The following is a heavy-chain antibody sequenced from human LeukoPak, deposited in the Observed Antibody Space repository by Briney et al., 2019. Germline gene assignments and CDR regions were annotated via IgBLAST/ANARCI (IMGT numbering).Heavy chain of an antibody. J-gene: IGHJ4*02. Sequence: SETLSLTCTVSGGPISSYYWSWIRQPPGKGLEWIGYIYYSGSTNYNPSLKSRVTISVDTSKNQFSLKLSSVTAADTAVYYCARAEGATPHFDYWGQGTLVTVSS. CDR1: GGPISSYY. V-gene: IGHV4-59*01. D-gene: IGHD1-26*01. CDR2: IYYSGST. CDR3: ARAEGATPHFDY.